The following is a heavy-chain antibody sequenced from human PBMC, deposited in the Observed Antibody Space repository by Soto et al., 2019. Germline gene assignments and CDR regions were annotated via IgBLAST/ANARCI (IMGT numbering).Heavy chain of an antibody. D-gene: IGHD5-12*01. CDR3: ARDKVGMVDY. J-gene: IGHJ4*02. V-gene: IGHV1-8*01. Sequence: QVQLVQSGAQVKKPAASVKVSCKASGYTFTSYDINWVRQATGQGHECMGWMNPNSGNTGYGQKFQGRVTMTRNTSKSTAYMELSSLSSEDTAVYYCARDKVGMVDYWGQGTRVTVSS. CDR1: GYTFTSYD. CDR2: MNPNSGNT.